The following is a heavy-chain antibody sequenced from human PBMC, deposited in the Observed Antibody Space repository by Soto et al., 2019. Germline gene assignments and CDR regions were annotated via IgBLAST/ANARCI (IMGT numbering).Heavy chain of an antibody. J-gene: IGHJ4*02. Sequence: QVHLVGSGGGVVQPRRSLRLSCAASGFSFSNYGMHWVRQAPGNGLEWVASIWHDGSFKYEADSVKVRFTISRDNSKNTLSLHMNSLRADDTAAYYCARGEEEGNSFDNWGLGTLVTVSS. CDR2: IWHDGSFK. CDR1: GFSFSNYG. V-gene: IGHV3-33*01. CDR3: ARGEEEGNSFDN.